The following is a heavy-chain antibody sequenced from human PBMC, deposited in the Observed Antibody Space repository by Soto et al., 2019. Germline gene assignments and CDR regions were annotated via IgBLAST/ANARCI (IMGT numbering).Heavy chain of an antibody. CDR1: GGSVSSGSYY. V-gene: IGHV4-61*01. Sequence: SETLSLTCTVSGGSVSSGSYYWSWIRQPPGKGLEWIGYMYDSGSTNYNPSLMSRVTISVDTSKNQFSLKLSSVTAADTAVYYCARYWSAFDYWGQGTLVTVSS. CDR3: ARYWSAFDY. CDR2: MYDSGST. J-gene: IGHJ4*02. D-gene: IGHD2-15*01.